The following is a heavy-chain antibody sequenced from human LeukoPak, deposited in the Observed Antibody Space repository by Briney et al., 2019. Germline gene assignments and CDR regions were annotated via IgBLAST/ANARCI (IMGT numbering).Heavy chain of an antibody. CDR1: GFNFITYT. D-gene: IGHD3-22*01. V-gene: IGHV3-48*01. CDR3: ARASSGYGFYSNY. J-gene: IGHJ4*02. Sequence: PGGSLRLSCAASGFNFITYTMNWVRQAPGKGLEWLSYITSSSNSIYYADSVKGRFTISIDNAKNSLYLQMDSLRAEDTAVYYCARASSGYGFYSNYWGQGTLVTVSS. CDR2: ITSSSNSI.